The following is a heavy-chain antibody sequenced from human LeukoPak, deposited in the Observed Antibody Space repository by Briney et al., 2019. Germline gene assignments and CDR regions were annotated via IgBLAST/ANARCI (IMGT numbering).Heavy chain of an antibody. CDR3: ARVLPITPYFDY. V-gene: IGHV4-39*01. CDR2: IYYSGST. Sequence: SETLSLTCTVSGGSISSSSYYWGWIRQPPGKGLEWIGSIYYSGSTYYNPSLKSRVTISVDTSKNQFSLKLSSVTAADTAVYYCARVLPITPYFDYWGQGTLVTVSP. J-gene: IGHJ4*02. D-gene: IGHD1-20*01. CDR1: GGSISSSSYY.